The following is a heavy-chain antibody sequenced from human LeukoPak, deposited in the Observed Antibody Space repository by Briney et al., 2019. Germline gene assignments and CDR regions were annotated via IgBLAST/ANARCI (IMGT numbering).Heavy chain of an antibody. Sequence: GESLRISCKGSGYSFTSYWISWVRQMPGKGLEWMGRIDSRDSSTNYSPSFQGHVTISAAKSISTAYLQWSSLKASDTAMYYCAVSGGYSYGYDYWGPGTLVTVSS. V-gene: IGHV5-10-1*01. J-gene: IGHJ4*02. D-gene: IGHD5-18*01. CDR1: GYSFTSYW. CDR3: AVSGGYSYGYDY. CDR2: IDSRDSST.